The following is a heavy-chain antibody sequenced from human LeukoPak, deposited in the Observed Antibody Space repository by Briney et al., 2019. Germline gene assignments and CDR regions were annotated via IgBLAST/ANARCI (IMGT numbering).Heavy chain of an antibody. CDR1: GGSFSGYY. CDR2: INHSGST. D-gene: IGHD1-26*01. CDR3: ARVVGATTDYYYYYMDV. V-gene: IGHV4-34*01. J-gene: IGHJ6*03. Sequence: SETLSLTCAVYGGSFSGYYWSWIRQPPGKGLEWIGEINHSGSTNYNPSLKSRVTISVDTSKNQFSLKLSSVTAADTAVYYCARVVGATTDYYYYYMDVWGKGTTVTVSS.